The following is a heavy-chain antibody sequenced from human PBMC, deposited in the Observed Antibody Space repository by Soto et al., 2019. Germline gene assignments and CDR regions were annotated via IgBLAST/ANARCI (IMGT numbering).Heavy chain of an antibody. CDR1: GGSFSGYY. Sequence: SETLSLTCAVYGGSFSGYYWSWIRQPPGKGLEWIGEINHSGSTNYNPSLKSRVTISVDTSKNQFSLKLSSVTAADTAVYYCARGDIVATTHYYYYYGMDVWGQGTTVTVSS. CDR3: ARGDIVATTHYYYYYGMDV. V-gene: IGHV4-34*01. CDR2: INHSGST. D-gene: IGHD5-12*01. J-gene: IGHJ6*02.